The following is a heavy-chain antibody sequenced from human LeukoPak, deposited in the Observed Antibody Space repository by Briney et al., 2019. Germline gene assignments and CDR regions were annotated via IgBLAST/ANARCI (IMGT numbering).Heavy chain of an antibody. Sequence: PGGSLRLSCAASGFTFSSYGMHWVRQAPGKGLEWVAVISYDGSNKYYADSVKGRFTISRDNSKNTLYLQMNSLRAEDTAVYYCAKDPGYDFSWFDPWGQGTLVTVSS. CDR3: AKDPGYDFSWFDP. D-gene: IGHD3-3*01. CDR1: GFTFSSYG. CDR2: ISYDGSNK. J-gene: IGHJ5*02. V-gene: IGHV3-30*18.